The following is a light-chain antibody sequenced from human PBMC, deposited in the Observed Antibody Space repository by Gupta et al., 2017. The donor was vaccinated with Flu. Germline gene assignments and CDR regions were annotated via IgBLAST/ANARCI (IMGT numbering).Light chain of an antibody. CDR1: QGISNY. CDR3: QNDNNAPLT. J-gene: IGKJ4*01. CDR2: ATQ. V-gene: IGKV1-27*01. Sequence: DIQMTQSPSSLSASVGDRVIITCRASQGISNYLAWYQQKPGKVPKLLIYATQTLQSGVPSRCSGGAAGTDFNFTLTISSLQPEDVATYYCQNDNNAPLTFGGGTKVEIK.